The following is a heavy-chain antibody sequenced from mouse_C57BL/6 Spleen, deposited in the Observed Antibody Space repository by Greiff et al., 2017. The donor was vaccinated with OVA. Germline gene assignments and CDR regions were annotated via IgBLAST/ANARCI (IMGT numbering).Heavy chain of an antibody. J-gene: IGHJ3*01. Sequence: QVQLQQPGAELVKPGASVKVSCKASGYTFTSYWMHWVKQRPGQGLEWIGRIHPSASDTNYNQTFKGKATLTVDKSSSTAYMQLSSLTSADAAVYYCAIYNDYGAYWGQGTLVTVSA. D-gene: IGHD2-4*01. CDR2: IHPSASDT. CDR3: AIYNDYGAY. CDR1: GYTFTSYW. V-gene: IGHV1-74*01.